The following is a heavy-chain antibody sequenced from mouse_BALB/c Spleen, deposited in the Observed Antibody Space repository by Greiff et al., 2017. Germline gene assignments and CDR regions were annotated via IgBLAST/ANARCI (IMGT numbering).Heavy chain of an antibody. Sequence: VQLQQSGAELVRPGTSVKVSCKASGYAFTNYLIEWVKQRPGQGLEWIGVINPGSGGTNYNEKFKGKATLTADKSSSTAYMQLSSLTSENSAVYFCARRRPEAYAMDYWGQGTSVTVSS. CDR3: ARRRPEAYAMDY. CDR1: GYAFTNYL. J-gene: IGHJ4*01. CDR2: INPGSGGT. V-gene: IGHV1-54*01.